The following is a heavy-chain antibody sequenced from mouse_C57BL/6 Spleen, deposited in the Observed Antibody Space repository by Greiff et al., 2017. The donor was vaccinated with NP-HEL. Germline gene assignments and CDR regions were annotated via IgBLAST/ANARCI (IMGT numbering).Heavy chain of an antibody. CDR2: IWGGGST. CDR1: GFSLTSYG. D-gene: IGHD2-5*01. CDR3: AILYYSNPYYDMDY. J-gene: IGHJ4*01. V-gene: IGHV2-9*01. Sequence: VQVVESGPGLVAPSQSLSITCTVSGFSLTSYGVDWVRQPPGKGLEWLGVIWGGGSTNYNSALMSRLSISKDNSKSQVFLKMNSLQTDDTAMYYCAILYYSNPYYDMDYWGQGTSVTVSS.